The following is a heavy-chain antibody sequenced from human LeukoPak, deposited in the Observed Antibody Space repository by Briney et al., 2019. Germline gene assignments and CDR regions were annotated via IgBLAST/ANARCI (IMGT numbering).Heavy chain of an antibody. Sequence: GGSLRLSCAASGFTFSSYSMSWVRQAPGKGLEWVSTISSSSYMYYAGLVEGRFTISRDNAENSLFLQMNSLRVEDTAVYYCVRVPPGSGDLQRWGQGTLVTVSS. D-gene: IGHD1-26*01. CDR3: VRVPPGSGDLQR. V-gene: IGHV3-21*01. J-gene: IGHJ4*02. CDR1: GFTFSSYS. CDR2: ISSSSYM.